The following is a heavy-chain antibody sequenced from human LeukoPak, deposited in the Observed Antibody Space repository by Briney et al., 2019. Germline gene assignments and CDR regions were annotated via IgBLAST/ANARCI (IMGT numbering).Heavy chain of an antibody. J-gene: IGHJ4*02. V-gene: IGHV3-74*01. D-gene: IGHD4-23*01. CDR2: INNDGRNT. CDR3: ARSAYPGNSVIED. CDR1: GITFSSYW. Sequence: GGALRLSCAGSGITFSSYWMHWVRQAPGKGLVWVSRINNDGRNTHYADSVKGRFTISRDNAKNTLHLQMNSLRAEDTAVYYCARSAYPGNSVIEDWGRGTLVTVSS.